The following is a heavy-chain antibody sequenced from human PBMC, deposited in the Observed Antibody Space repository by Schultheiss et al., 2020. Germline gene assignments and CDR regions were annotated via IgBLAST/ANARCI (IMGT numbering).Heavy chain of an antibody. CDR3: ARGANIIKAYFDI. D-gene: IGHD3-16*01. Sequence: SQTLSLTCAISGDSVTSNSSTWNWISQSPSRGLEWLGRTYYRSKWYNNSADSGKSRITINPDTSKNQFSLQLNSVTPEDTAVYYCARGANIIKAYFDIWGHGTLVTGSS. J-gene: IGHJ3*02. CDR2: TYYRSKWYN. CDR1: GDSVTSNSST. V-gene: IGHV6-1*01.